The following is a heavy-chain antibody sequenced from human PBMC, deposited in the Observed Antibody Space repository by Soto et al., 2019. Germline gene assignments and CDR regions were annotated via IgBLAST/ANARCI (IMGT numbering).Heavy chain of an antibody. D-gene: IGHD2-2*02. CDR1: GGSISSGDYY. V-gene: IGHV4-30-4*01. Sequence: QVQLQESGPGLVKPSQTLSLTCTVSGGSISSGDYYWSWIRQPPGKGLEWIGYIYYSGSTYYNPSLKSRVTISVDTSKNQFSLKLSSVTAADTAMYYCARDTHYCSSTSCYKDYYYGMDVWGQGTTVTVSS. CDR2: IYYSGST. CDR3: ARDTHYCSSTSCYKDYYYGMDV. J-gene: IGHJ6*02.